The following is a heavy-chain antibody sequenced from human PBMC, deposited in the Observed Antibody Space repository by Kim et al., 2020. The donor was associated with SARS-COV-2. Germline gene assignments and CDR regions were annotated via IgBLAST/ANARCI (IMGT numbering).Heavy chain of an antibody. J-gene: IGHJ4*02. CDR1: GGSISSSSYY. V-gene: IGHV4-39*01. D-gene: IGHD2-8*02. Sequence: SETLSLTCTVSGGSISSSSYYWGWIRQPPGKGLEWIGSIYYSGSTYYNPSLKSRVTISVDTSKNQFSLKLSSVTAADTAVYYCARPGRGTGGHDYWGQGTLVTVSS. CDR2: IYYSGST. CDR3: ARPGRGTGGHDY.